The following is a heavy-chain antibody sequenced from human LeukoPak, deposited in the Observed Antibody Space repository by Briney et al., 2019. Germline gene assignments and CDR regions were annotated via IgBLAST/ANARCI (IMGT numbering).Heavy chain of an antibody. CDR2: IIPILGIA. Sequence: ASVKVSCKASGGTFRSYTISWVRQAPGQGLEWMGRIIPILGIANYAQKFQGRVTITADKSTSTAYMELSSLRSEDTAVYYCAAGMVGYYHYYMDVWGKGTTVTVSS. CDR3: AAGMVGYYHYYMDV. V-gene: IGHV1-69*02. D-gene: IGHD5-18*01. CDR1: GGTFRSYT. J-gene: IGHJ6*03.